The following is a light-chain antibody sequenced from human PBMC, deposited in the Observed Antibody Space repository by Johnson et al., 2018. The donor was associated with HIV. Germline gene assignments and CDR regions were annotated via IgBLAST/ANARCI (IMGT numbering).Light chain of an antibody. V-gene: IGLV1-51*02. CDR3: GTWDSSLSAYNYV. Sequence: QSVLTQSPSVSAAPGQKVTVSCSGSSSNIGNNYVSWYQQLPGTAPKLLIYENNKRPSGIPDRFSGSKSGTSATLGITGLQTGDEADYYCGTWDSSLSAYNYVFGTGTKFTV. CDR2: ENN. J-gene: IGLJ1*01. CDR1: SSNIGNNY.